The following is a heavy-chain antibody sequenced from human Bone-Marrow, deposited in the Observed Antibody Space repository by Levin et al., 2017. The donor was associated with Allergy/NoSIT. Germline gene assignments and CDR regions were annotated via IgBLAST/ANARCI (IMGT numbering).Heavy chain of an antibody. CDR3: ANQKTSSHLSTGCTCFEY. CDR2: IYSDADK. D-gene: IGHD2/OR15-2a*01. J-gene: IGHJ4*02. CDR1: GFSLSTLGEG. V-gene: IGHV2-5*02. Sequence: SGPTLVKPTETLSLTCTFSGFSLSTLGEGVGWIRQPPGKALEWLAFIYSDADKRYSPSLKNRLTLTKDTSQNLVVLTLTNLDPADRGTYFCANQKTSSHLSTGCTCFEYWGPGTPVTVSS.